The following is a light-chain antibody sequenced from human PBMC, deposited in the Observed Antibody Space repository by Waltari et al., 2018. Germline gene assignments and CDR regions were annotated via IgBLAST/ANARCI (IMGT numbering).Light chain of an antibody. J-gene: IGLJ2*01. V-gene: IGLV2-11*01. CDR3: CSYAATYTPYVL. CDR1: SSDVGGYNY. CDR2: DVS. Sequence: QSALTQPRSVSGSPGQSVTISCTGTSSDVGGYNYVPWYQQHPGKTPKLMISDVSKRPSGVPDRFSGSKSGNTASLTISGLQAEDEADYYCCSYAATYTPYVLFGGGTKLTVL.